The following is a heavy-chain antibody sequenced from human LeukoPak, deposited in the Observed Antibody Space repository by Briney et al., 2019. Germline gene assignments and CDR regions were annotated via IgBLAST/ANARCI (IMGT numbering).Heavy chain of an antibody. CDR1: GFTFSDYY. V-gene: IGHV3-11*01. CDR2: ISSSGSTI. J-gene: IGHJ4*02. CDR3: TSLHYGDYGFLRDY. D-gene: IGHD4-17*01. Sequence: GGSLRLSCAASGFTFSDYYMSWIRQAPGKGLEWVSYISSSGSTIYYADSVKGRFTISRDNAKNSLYLQMNSLRAEDTAVYYCTSLHYGDYGFLRDYWGQGTLVTVSS.